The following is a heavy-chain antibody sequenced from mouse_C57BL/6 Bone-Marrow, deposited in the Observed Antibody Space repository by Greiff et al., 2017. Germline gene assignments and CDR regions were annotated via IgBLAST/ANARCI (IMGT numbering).Heavy chain of an antibody. J-gene: IGHJ3*01. CDR3: ARRYDYEGCAY. CDR2: IWSGGST. CDR1: GFSFTSYG. Sequence: VQLVESGPGLVQPSQSLSITCTVSGFSFTSYGVHWVRQSPGKGLEWLGVIWSGGSTDYNAAFISRLSISKDNSKNQVIFKMNSLQADDTEIYVCARRYDYEGCAYWGQGTLVTVSA. V-gene: IGHV2-2*01. D-gene: IGHD2-4*01.